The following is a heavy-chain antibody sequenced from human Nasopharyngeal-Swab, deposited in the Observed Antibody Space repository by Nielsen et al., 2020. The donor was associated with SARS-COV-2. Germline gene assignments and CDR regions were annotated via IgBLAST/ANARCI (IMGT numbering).Heavy chain of an antibody. V-gene: IGHV3-48*03. CDR3: ARVAVTYYFDY. J-gene: IGHJ4*02. CDR2: ISSGGSTI. Sequence: GGSLRLSCAASGFTFSSYEMNWVRQAPGEGLEWVSYISSGGSTIYYADSVKGRFTISRDNAKNSLYLQMNSLRAEDTAVYYCARVAVTYYFDYWGQGTLVTVSS. CDR1: GFTFSSYE. D-gene: IGHD2-21*02.